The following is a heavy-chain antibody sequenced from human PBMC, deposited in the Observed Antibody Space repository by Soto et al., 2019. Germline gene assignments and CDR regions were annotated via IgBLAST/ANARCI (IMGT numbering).Heavy chain of an antibody. D-gene: IGHD6-6*01. CDR3: LSGGASSS. V-gene: IGHV3-7*01. Sequence: EVQLVESGGGMVQPGGSLRLSCAASGFTFSSNWMHWVRRAPGKGLEWVATINGHGSEEYFVDSVKGRFTISRDNSKNSLYLQMNSLRVEDTPLYYCLSGGASSSWGQGTMVTVSS. J-gene: IGHJ3*01. CDR2: INGHGSEE. CDR1: GFTFSSNW.